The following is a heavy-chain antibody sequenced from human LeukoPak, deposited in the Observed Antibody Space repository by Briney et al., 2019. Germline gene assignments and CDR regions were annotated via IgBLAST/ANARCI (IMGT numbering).Heavy chain of an antibody. V-gene: IGHV3-13*01. Sequence: GGSLRLSCAASGFTFSSYDMHWVRQATGKGLEWVSAIGTAGDTYYPGSVKGRLTISRENAKNSLYLQMNSLRAGDTAVYYCARGYCSGGSCAGVWAFDIWGQGTMVTVSS. D-gene: IGHD2-15*01. CDR1: GFTFSSYD. CDR2: IGTAGDT. CDR3: ARGYCSGGSCAGVWAFDI. J-gene: IGHJ3*02.